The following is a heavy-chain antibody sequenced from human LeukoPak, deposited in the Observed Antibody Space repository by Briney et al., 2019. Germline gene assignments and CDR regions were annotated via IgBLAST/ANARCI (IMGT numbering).Heavy chain of an antibody. D-gene: IGHD4-17*01. CDR2: IIPIFGTA. CDR3: ARACKDYGDYACLVY. V-gene: IGHV1-69*13. Sequence: ASVKVSCKASGGTFSSYAISWVRQAPGQGLGWMGGIIPIFGTANYAQKFQGRVTITADESTSTAYMELSSLRSEDTAVYYCARACKDYGDYACLVYWGQGTLVTASS. CDR1: GGTFSSYA. J-gene: IGHJ4*02.